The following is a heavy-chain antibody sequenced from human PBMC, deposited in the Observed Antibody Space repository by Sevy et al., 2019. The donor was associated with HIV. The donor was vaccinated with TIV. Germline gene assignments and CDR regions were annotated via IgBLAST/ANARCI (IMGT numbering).Heavy chain of an antibody. J-gene: IGHJ6*02. Sequence: ASVKVSCKASGYTFTSYGIIWVRQAPGQGLEWMGWISAYNGNTNYAQKLQGRVTMTTDTSTSTAYMELRSLRSDDTAVYYCARDGGVAAADDYYYYGMDVWGQGTTVTVSS. V-gene: IGHV1-18*01. CDR1: GYTFTSYG. CDR2: ISAYNGNT. D-gene: IGHD6-13*01. CDR3: ARDGGVAAADDYYYYGMDV.